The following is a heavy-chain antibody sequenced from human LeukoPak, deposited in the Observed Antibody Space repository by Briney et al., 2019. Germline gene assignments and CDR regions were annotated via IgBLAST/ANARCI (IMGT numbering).Heavy chain of an antibody. CDR2: IEQGGSVR. CDR1: GFSFSTYW. CDR3: ARDPESSSFDL. Sequence: GGPLRLSCGASGFSFSTYWMSEVRQTPEKGVEFVANIEQGGSVRNYMHPLKGRCTISRDNAKKPLYLEINSLRADDTAVYYCARDPESSSFDLWGRGALVSVSS. J-gene: IGHJ4*02. D-gene: IGHD6-13*01. V-gene: IGHV3-7*01.